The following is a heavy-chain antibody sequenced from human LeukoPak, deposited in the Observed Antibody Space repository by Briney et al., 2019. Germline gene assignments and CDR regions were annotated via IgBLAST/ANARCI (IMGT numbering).Heavy chain of an antibody. CDR3: ARESRGSDYDS. CDR2: VNPNSGGT. CDR1: GYTFTGYY. V-gene: IGHV1-2*02. D-gene: IGHD6-19*01. Sequence: ASVKVSCKASGYTFTGYYIHWVRQAPGQGLEWMAWVNPNSGGTNYAQKFQGRVTMTRDTSISTAYMELSRLTSDDTAVYYCARESRGSDYDSWGQGTLVTVSS. J-gene: IGHJ4*02.